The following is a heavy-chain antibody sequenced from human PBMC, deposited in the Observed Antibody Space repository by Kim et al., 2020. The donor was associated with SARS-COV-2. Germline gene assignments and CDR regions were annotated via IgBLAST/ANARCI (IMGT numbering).Heavy chain of an antibody. J-gene: IGHJ5*01. V-gene: IGHV3-48*01. D-gene: IGHD6-13*01. CDR2: ISNDDGCI. CDR1: GFTFSDYR. CDR3: VRDGRPVIWYPALDS. Sequence: GGSLRLSCVAFGFTFSDYRMNWVRQAPGKGLEWLSFISNDDGCIYYADYVRGRFTVSRDDAKNSRYLQMNSLTVDDTAFYYYVRDGRPVIWYPALDSCG.